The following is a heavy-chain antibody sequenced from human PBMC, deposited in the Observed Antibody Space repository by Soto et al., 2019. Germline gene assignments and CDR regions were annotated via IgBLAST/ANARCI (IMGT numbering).Heavy chain of an antibody. V-gene: IGHV3-23*01. CDR3: AKDVMSGWAYYFDY. D-gene: IGHD6-19*01. Sequence: EVQLLESGGGLVQPGGSLRLSCAASGFTFSSYAMSWVRQAPGKGLEWVSAISGSGGSTYYADSVKGRFTISRDNSKNTMYLQMNSLRAEDTAVYYGAKDVMSGWAYYFDYWGQGTLVTVSS. J-gene: IGHJ4*02. CDR1: GFTFSSYA. CDR2: ISGSGGST.